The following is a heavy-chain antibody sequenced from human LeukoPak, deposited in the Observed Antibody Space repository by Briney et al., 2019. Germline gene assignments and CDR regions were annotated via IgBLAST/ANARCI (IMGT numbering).Heavy chain of an antibody. Sequence: GGSLRLSCAASGFTFSNYWMTWVRQAPGKGREWVAHINQDGSKEYYMDSVKARFTISRDNAKNSLSLQMNSLRAEDTAVYYCVRDGGVSGYDLLDYWGQGTLVTVSS. CDR1: GFTFSNYW. CDR2: INQDGSKE. D-gene: IGHD5-12*01. CDR3: VRDGGVSGYDLLDY. J-gene: IGHJ4*02. V-gene: IGHV3-7*01.